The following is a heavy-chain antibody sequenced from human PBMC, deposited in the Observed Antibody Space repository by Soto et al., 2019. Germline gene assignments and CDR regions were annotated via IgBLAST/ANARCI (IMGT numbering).Heavy chain of an antibody. V-gene: IGHV3-20*01. J-gene: IGHJ6*03. CDR1: GFTFDDYG. CDR2: INWNGGST. CDR3: ARGAVAGTYYYYYYMDV. Sequence: LRLSCAASGFTFDDYGMSWVRQAPGKGLEWVSGINWNGGSTGYADSVKGRFTISRDNAKNSLYLQMNSLRAEDTALYHCARGAVAGTYYYYYYMDVWGKGTTVTVSS. D-gene: IGHD6-19*01.